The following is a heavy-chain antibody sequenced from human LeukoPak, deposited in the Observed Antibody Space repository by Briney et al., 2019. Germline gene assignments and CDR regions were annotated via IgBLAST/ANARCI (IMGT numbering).Heavy chain of an antibody. D-gene: IGHD1-26*01. CDR3: ARDRVGANGHFDY. V-gene: IGHV4-59*01. J-gene: IGHJ4*02. CDR1: GGSINNYY. CDR2: IAYGGST. Sequence: SETLSLACSVSGGSINNYYWSWIRQPPGKGLEWIGYIAYGGSTNYRSSLKSRVTISVDTSKKQLSLKLSSVTAADTAVYYCARDRVGANGHFDYWGQGTLVTVSS.